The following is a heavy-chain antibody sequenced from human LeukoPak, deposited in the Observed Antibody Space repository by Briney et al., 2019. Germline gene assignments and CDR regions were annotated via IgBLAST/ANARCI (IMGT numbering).Heavy chain of an antibody. CDR2: IHTSGNS. CDR3: AREGSATARPFVSNDY. CDR1: GRSISNYY. Sequence: SQTLSLTCTVSGRSISNYYWSWIRHPAAKGLEWMRRIHTSGNSDYKPSLKSRVTMSVDTYKNQFSLKLSSVTAADTAVYYCAREGSATARPFVSNDYWGQGTLVTVSA. D-gene: IGHD6-6*01. J-gene: IGHJ4*02. V-gene: IGHV4-4*07.